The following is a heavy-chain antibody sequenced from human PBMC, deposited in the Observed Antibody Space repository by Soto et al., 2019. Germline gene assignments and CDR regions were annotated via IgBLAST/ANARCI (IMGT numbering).Heavy chain of an antibody. CDR3: ARLPIYCSGGSCYPGRYCFDY. J-gene: IGHJ4*02. D-gene: IGHD2-15*01. V-gene: IGHV1-69*01. CDR2: IIPIFGTA. CDR1: GGTFSSYA. Sequence: QVQLVQSGAEVKKPGSSVKVSCKASGGTFSSYAISWVRQAPGQGLEWMGGIIPIFGTANYAQKFQGRVTITADESTSTAYMELSSLRSEDTAVYYCARLPIYCSGGSCYPGRYCFDYWGQGTLVTVSS.